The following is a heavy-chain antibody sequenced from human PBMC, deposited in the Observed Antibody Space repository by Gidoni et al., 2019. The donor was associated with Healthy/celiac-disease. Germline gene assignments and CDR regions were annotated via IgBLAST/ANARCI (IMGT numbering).Heavy chain of an antibody. CDR1: GFTCSSYS. D-gene: IGHD6-13*01. Sequence: EVQLVESGGGLVQPGGSLRRSCAASGFTCSSYSMNWVRQAPGKGLEWVSYISSSSSTIYYADSVKGRFTISRDNAKNSLYLQMNSLRDEDTAVYYCARDPSLSSRDFDYWGQGTLVTVSS. J-gene: IGHJ4*02. CDR3: ARDPSLSSRDFDY. V-gene: IGHV3-48*02. CDR2: ISSSSSTI.